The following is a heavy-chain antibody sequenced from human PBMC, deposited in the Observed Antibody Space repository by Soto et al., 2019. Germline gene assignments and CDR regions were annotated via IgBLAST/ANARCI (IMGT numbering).Heavy chain of an antibody. CDR2: IIPIFGTA. CDR3: ARTLNTLDYYDSSGGAFDI. CDR1: GGTFNSYA. V-gene: IGHV1-69*13. J-gene: IGHJ3*02. Sequence: SVKVSCKASGGTFNSYAISWVRQAPGQGLEWMGGIIPIFGTANYAQKFQGRVTITADESTSTAYMELSSLRSEDTAVYYCARTLNTLDYYDSSGGAFDIWGQGTMVTVSS. D-gene: IGHD3-22*01.